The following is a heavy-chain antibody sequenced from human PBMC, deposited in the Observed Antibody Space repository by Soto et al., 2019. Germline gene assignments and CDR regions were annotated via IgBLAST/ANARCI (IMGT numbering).Heavy chain of an antibody. CDR2: IYSGGST. D-gene: IGHD1-26*01. CDR1: GVTVSTNY. CDR3: ARFRYPFAL. V-gene: IGHV3-66*01. J-gene: IGHJ2*01. Sequence: EVQLVESGGGLAQEGGPLRLACAASGVTVSTNYMSWVRQAPGKGLEWVSAIYSGGSTYYADSVKGRFTISRDNSKNTLQLQMNSLRGEDTAVYYCARFRYPFALWGRGTLVTVSS.